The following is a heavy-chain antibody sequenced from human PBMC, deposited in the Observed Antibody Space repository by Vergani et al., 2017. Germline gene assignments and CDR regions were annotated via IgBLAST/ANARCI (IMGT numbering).Heavy chain of an antibody. CDR1: GASIRSSNYY. D-gene: IGHD4-23*01. V-gene: IGHV4-39*07. J-gene: IGHJ3*02. CDR2: IYYSGST. Sequence: QLQLQESGPGLVKPSATLSLTCSVSGASIRSSNYYWGWIRQPPGKGLEWIASIYYSGSTYYNPSLKSRVTISVDTSKNQFSLKLSSVTAADTAVYYCAREKTTVETPGAFDIWGQGTMVTVSS. CDR3: AREKTTVETPGAFDI.